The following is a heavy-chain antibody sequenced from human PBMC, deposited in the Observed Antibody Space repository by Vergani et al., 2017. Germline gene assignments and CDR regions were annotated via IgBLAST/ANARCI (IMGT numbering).Heavy chain of an antibody. J-gene: IGHJ4*02. D-gene: IGHD3-16*01. Sequence: QVQLVESGGGVVQPGTSLRLSCATSGFTLSNYDMQWIRQGPGKGLEFVAFIQFDGSNQYYADSVKGRFTLSRDFSKNTLYLQMNSLRTDDTATYYCAKHFRGWGIDYWGQGTQVIVSS. CDR1: GFTLSNYD. CDR3: AKHFRGWGIDY. CDR2: IQFDGSNQ. V-gene: IGHV3-30*02.